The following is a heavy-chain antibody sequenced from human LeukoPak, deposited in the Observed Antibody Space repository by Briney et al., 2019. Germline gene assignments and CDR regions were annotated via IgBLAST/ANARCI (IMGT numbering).Heavy chain of an antibody. CDR3: ARGSRRDGYNLDY. J-gene: IGHJ4*02. V-gene: IGHV1-46*01. Sequence: ASVNVSCKASGYIFTSYYMHWVRQAPGQGLEWMGIINPSGGTTGYAHKLQGRVAMTRDTSTSTVYLELSSLRSEDTAVYYCARGSRRDGYNLDYWGQGTLVTVSS. CDR2: INPSGGTT. CDR1: GYIFTSYY. D-gene: IGHD5-24*01.